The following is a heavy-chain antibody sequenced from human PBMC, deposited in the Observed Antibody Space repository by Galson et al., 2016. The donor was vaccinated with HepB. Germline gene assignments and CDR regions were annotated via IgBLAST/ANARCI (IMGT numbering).Heavy chain of an antibody. CDR2: IHHGGTT. J-gene: IGHJ5*02. CDR3: ARNGVGLRPGYQFDP. CDR1: VDSISSTYW. Sequence: SETLSLTCAVSVDSISSTYWWTWVRQPPRKGLEWIGEIHHGGTTHYNPSLKSRVTISVDKSTNQFSLMLTSVTDADTAVYYCARNGVGLRPGYQFDPWGQGTLVTVSS. V-gene: IGHV4-4*02. D-gene: IGHD2-8*01.